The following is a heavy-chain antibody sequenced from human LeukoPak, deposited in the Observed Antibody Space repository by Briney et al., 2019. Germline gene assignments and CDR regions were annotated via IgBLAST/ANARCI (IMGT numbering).Heavy chain of an antibody. CDR1: GFTFSSHA. J-gene: IGHJ4*02. V-gene: IGHV3-30*09. CDR3: ARDHYGLHDY. Sequence: GGSLRLSCAASGFTFSSHALHWVRQAPGKGLEWVAVISSDGSYKYYADSVKGRFAISRDNSKNTLYLQMNSLIPEDTAVYYCARDHYGLHDYWGQGTLVTVSS. CDR2: ISSDGSYK. D-gene: IGHD4-17*01.